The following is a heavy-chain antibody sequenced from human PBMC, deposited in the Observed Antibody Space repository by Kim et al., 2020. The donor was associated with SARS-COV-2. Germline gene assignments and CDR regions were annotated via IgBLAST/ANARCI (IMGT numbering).Heavy chain of an antibody. Sequence: ASVKVSCKASGYTFTSYAMHWVRQAPGQRLEWMGWINAGNGNTKYSQKFQGRVTITRDTSASTAYMELSSLRSEDTAVYYCARDWGALAVQNWFDPWGQGTLVTVSS. CDR1: GYTFTSYA. V-gene: IGHV1-3*01. D-gene: IGHD3-16*01. J-gene: IGHJ5*02. CDR3: ARDWGALAVQNWFDP. CDR2: INAGNGNT.